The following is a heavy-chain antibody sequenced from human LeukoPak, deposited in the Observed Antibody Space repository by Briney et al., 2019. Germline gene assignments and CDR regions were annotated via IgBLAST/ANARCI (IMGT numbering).Heavy chain of an antibody. CDR1: GGTFSSYA. D-gene: IGHD1-14*01. Sequence: SVKVSCKASGGTFSSYAISWVRQAPGQGLEWMGRIIPILGIANYAQKFQGRVTITADKSTSTAYMELSSLRSEDTAVYYCASERSEPPAPFDYWGQGTLVTVSS. CDR3: ASERSEPPAPFDY. V-gene: IGHV1-69*04. J-gene: IGHJ4*02. CDR2: IIPILGIA.